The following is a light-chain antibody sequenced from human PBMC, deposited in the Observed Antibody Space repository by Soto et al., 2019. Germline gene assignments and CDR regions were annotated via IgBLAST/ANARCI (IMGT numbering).Light chain of an antibody. CDR2: GAS. J-gene: IGKJ1*01. V-gene: IGKV3-20*01. CDR3: QQYNYWPRT. CDR1: QSVSSSY. Sequence: EIVWTQSPGTLSLSPGERSTLSCMTSQSVSSSYLAWYQQKPGQAPRLLIYGASSRATGIPDRFSGSGSGTDFTLTISRLEPEDFAVYYCQQYNYWPRTFGPGTKVDIK.